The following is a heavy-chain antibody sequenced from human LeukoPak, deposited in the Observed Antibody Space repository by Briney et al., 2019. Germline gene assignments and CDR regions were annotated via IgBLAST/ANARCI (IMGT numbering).Heavy chain of an antibody. CDR1: GFTFSTYG. CDR3: XXXXXXXNPDYYYYYMDV. J-gene: IGHJ6*03. CDR2: IQYDRSNQ. V-gene: IGHV3-30*02. Sequence: PGGSLRLSCAASGFTFSTYGMHWVRQAPGKGLEWVAYIQYDRSNQQYAGSVKGRFTISRDNAKNSLYLQMNSLRAEDTAVYYXXXXXXXXNPDYYYYYMDVWGKGTTVTVSS. D-gene: IGHD1-14*01.